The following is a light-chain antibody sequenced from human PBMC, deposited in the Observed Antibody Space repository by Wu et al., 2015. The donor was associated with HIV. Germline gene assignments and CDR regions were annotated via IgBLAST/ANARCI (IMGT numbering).Light chain of an antibody. Sequence: EIVLTQSPGTLSLSPGERATLSCRASQSVTNSQLAWYQQRPGQAPRLLIYDATLRATGVPARFSGSGSGTDFTLTISSPQSEDFAVYYCQQYYKWPPLTFGGGTRVEIK. CDR2: DAT. J-gene: IGKJ4*01. CDR1: QSVTNS. CDR3: QQYYKWPPLT. V-gene: IGKV3-15*01.